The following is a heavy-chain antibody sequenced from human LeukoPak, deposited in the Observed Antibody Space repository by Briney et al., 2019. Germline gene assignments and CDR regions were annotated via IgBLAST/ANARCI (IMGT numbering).Heavy chain of an antibody. D-gene: IGHD3/OR15-3a*01. V-gene: IGHV3-30*02. CDR2: IRYDGSNK. CDR3: ASSDWGYDFRAFDI. CDR1: GFTFSSYG. Sequence: PGGSLRLSCAASGFTFSSYGMHWVRQAPGKGLEWVAFIRYDGSNKYYADSVKGRFTISRDNSKNTLYLQMNSLRAEDTAVYYCASSDWGYDFRAFDIWGQGTMVTVSS. J-gene: IGHJ3*02.